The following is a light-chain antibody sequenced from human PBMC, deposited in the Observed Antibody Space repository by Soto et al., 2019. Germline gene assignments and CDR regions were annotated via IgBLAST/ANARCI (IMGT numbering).Light chain of an antibody. J-gene: IGLJ2*01. CDR1: SSNIGNNY. V-gene: IGLV1-51*01. CDR3: GTWDSSLIL. CDR2: DNN. Sequence: QSVLTQPPSVSAAPGQKVTIFCSGSSSNIGNNYVSWYQQLPGTAPKLLIYDNNKRPSGIPDRFSGSKSGTSATLGITGLQTGDEADYYCGTWDSSLILFGGGTQLTVL.